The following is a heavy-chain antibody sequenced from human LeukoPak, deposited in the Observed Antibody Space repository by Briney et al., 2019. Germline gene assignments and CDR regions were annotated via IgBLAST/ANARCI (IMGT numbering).Heavy chain of an antibody. CDR3: ARPMGYCSSTSCHPHAFDI. J-gene: IGHJ3*02. D-gene: IGHD2-2*01. CDR1: GGSISSSSYY. Sequence: SETLSLTCTVSGGSISSSSYYWGWIRQPPGKGLEWIVSIYYSGSTYYNPSLKSRVTISVDTSKNQFSLKLSSVTAADTAVYYCARPMGYCSSTSCHPHAFDIWGQGTMVTVSS. CDR2: IYYSGST. V-gene: IGHV4-39*01.